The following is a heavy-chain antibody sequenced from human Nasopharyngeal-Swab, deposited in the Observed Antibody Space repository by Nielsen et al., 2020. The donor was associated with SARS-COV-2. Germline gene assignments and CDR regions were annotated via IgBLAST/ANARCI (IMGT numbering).Heavy chain of an antibody. CDR2: IKKDGSEK. D-gene: IGHD1-26*01. CDR3: VRMGDYTWNGFDI. J-gene: IGHJ3*02. Sequence: WIRQPPGKGLEWVANIKKDGSEKYYVDSVKGRFTISRDNTKNSVYLQMNSLRAEDTAVYYCVRMGDYTWNGFDIWGQGTIVTVSS. V-gene: IGHV3-7*01.